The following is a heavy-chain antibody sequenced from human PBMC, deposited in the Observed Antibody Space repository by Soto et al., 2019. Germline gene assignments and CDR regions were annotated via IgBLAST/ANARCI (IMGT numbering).Heavy chain of an antibody. CDR3: TTDPSIAARPRWNY. V-gene: IGHV3-15*01. J-gene: IGHJ4*02. CDR1: GFTFSNAW. CDR2: IKSKTDGGTT. Sequence: GGSLRLSCAASGFTFSNAWMSWVRQAPGKALEWVGRIKSKTDGGTTDYAAPVKGRFTISRDDSKNTLYLQMNSLKTEDTAVYYCTTDPSIAARPRWNYWGQGTLVTVSS. D-gene: IGHD6-6*01.